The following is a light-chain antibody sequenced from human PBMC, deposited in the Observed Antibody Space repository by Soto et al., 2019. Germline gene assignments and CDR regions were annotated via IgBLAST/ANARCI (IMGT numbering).Light chain of an antibody. Sequence: EIVMTQSPATLSVSPGERATLSCRASQSVNIYLAWYQQKPGQAPRLLIFGASYRATGIPARFSGSGSGTEFNLTISSPXSEDFAVYFCQQYDDWLRLTFGGGTKVDIK. J-gene: IGKJ4*01. CDR1: QSVNIY. V-gene: IGKV3D-15*01. CDR3: QQYDDWLRLT. CDR2: GAS.